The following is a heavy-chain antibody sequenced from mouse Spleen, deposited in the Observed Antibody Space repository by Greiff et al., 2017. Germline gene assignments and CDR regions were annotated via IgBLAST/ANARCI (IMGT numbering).Heavy chain of an antibody. CDR2: INSNGGST. V-gene: IGHV5-6-2*01. J-gene: IGHJ2*01. Sequence: EVKLVESGGGLVTPGGSLKLSCAASGFTFSSYAMSWVRQTPEKRLEWVAAINSNGGSTYYPDTVKDRFTISRDNAKNTLHLQMSSLRSEDTALYYCARRFPYFDYWGQGTTLTVSS. CDR3: ARRFPYFDY. CDR1: GFTFSSYA.